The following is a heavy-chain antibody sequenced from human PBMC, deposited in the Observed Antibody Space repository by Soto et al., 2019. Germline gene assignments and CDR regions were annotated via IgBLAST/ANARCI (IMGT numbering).Heavy chain of an antibody. D-gene: IGHD3-22*01. CDR3: ARDALASSGYSDYYYYGMDV. CDR2: ISAYNGNT. CDR1: GYTFTSYG. V-gene: IGHV1-18*01. Sequence: QVQLVQSGAEVKKPGASVKVSCKASGYTFTSYGISWVRQAPGQGLEWMGWISAYNGNTNYAQKLQGIVNMTTDTSTSTAYMELRSLRSHDTAVYYCARDALASSGYSDYYYYGMDVWGQGTTVTVSS. J-gene: IGHJ6*02.